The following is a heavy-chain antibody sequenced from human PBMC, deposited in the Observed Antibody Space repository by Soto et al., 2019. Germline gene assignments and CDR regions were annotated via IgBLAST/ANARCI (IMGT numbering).Heavy chain of an antibody. CDR1: GGSISSSSYY. Sequence: QLQLQESGPGLVKPSETLSLTCTVSGGSISSSSYYWGWIRQPPGKGREWIGSIYYSGSTYYNPSLKSRVTISVDTSKNQFSLKLSSVTAADTAVYYCASYYDILTGPSPVYRYWGQGTLVTVSS. CDR3: ASYYDILTGPSPVYRY. V-gene: IGHV4-39*01. CDR2: IYYSGST. J-gene: IGHJ4*02. D-gene: IGHD3-9*01.